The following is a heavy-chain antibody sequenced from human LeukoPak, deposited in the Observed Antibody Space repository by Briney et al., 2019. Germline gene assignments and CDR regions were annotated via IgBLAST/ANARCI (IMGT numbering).Heavy chain of an antibody. CDR3: ANKRGLSGYFVY. V-gene: IGHV3-30*18. CDR1: GFTFSSYG. Sequence: PGGSLRLSCAASGFTFSSYGMHWVRQAPGKGLEWVAVISYDGSNKYYADSVKGRLTISRDNSKNTLYLQMNSLRAEDTAVYYCANKRGLSGYFVYWGQGTLVTVSS. CDR2: ISYDGSNK. D-gene: IGHD3-9*01. J-gene: IGHJ4*02.